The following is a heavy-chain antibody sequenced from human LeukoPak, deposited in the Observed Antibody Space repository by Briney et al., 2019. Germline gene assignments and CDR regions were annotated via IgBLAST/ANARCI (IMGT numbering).Heavy chain of an antibody. CDR1: GGPFSGYY. Sequence: SETLSLTCAVYGGPFSGYYWSWIRQPPGKGLEWIGEINHSGSTNYNPSLKSRLTVSVDTSKNHFSLNLRSVTAADTAVYFCATTIVASAAFDCWGQGTLVTVSS. V-gene: IGHV4-34*01. J-gene: IGHJ4*02. D-gene: IGHD6-13*01. CDR2: INHSGST. CDR3: ATTIVASAAFDC.